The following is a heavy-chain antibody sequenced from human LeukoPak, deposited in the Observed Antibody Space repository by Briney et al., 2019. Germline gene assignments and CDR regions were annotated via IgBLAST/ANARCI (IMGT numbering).Heavy chain of an antibody. CDR2: IKQDGSER. D-gene: IGHD1-26*01. CDR1: GVTFSSYW. J-gene: IGHJ4*02. CDR3: ARDKVSGATHFDY. V-gene: IGHV3-7*01. Sequence: PGGSLRLSCAASGVTFSSYWMSWVRQAPGKGLEWVANIKQDGSERYYVDSVKGRFTISRDNTKNSLYLQMSSLRAEDTAVYYCARDKVSGATHFDYWGQGTLVTVSS.